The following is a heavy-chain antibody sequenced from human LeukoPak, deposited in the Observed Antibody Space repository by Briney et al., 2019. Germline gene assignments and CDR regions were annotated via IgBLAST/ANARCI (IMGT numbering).Heavy chain of an antibody. Sequence: PSETLSLTCTVSGGSISSHYWSWIRQPPGKGLEWIGYIYYSGSTNYNPSLKSRVTISVDTSKNQFSLKLSSVTAADTAVYYCARVLPLGYSSSWARNGFDYWGQGTLVTVSS. J-gene: IGHJ4*02. CDR1: GGSISSHY. V-gene: IGHV4-59*11. CDR2: IYYSGST. CDR3: ARVLPLGYSSSWARNGFDY. D-gene: IGHD6-13*01.